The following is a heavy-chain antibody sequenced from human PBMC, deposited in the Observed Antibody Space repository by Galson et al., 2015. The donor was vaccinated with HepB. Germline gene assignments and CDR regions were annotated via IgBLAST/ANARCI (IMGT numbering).Heavy chain of an antibody. D-gene: IGHD3-10*01. J-gene: IGHJ6*02. V-gene: IGHV3-48*04. CDR1: GFTFSSAS. CDR2: ISSSSSTI. Sequence: SLRLSCAASGFTFSSASMNWVRQAPGKGLEWVSYISSSSSTIYYADSVKGRFTISRDNAKSSLYLQMNSLRAEDTAVEYCASDWDPWFGEWRLYGMDVWGQGTTVTVSS. CDR3: ASDWDPWFGEWRLYGMDV.